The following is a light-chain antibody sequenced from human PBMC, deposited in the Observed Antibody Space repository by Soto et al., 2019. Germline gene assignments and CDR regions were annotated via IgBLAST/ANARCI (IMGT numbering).Light chain of an antibody. Sequence: IVLTQSPAILALSPGDRATLSCRASQSVSSSYLAWYQHKPGQAPRLLIHGASSRVTAIPDRFSGSGSGTDFTLTITRLEPEDFAVYYRQQYQSLTFGGGTRLEI. J-gene: IGKJ5*01. CDR1: QSVSSSY. CDR3: QQYQSLT. CDR2: GAS. V-gene: IGKV3-20*01.